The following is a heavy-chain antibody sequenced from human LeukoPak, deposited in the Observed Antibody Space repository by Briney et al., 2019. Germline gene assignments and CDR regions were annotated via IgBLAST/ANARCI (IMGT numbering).Heavy chain of an antibody. J-gene: IGHJ3*02. V-gene: IGHV4-61*02. CDR1: GGSISSSSYY. CDR2: IYTSGST. Sequence: PSQTLSLTCPVSGGSISSSSYYCSWIRQPAGKGLEWIGRIYTSGSTNYNHSLKSRVTISVDTSKNQFSLKLSSLTAADTAVYYCARDLGSGYSYGYRAFDIWGQGTMVTVSS. D-gene: IGHD5-18*01. CDR3: ARDLGSGYSYGYRAFDI.